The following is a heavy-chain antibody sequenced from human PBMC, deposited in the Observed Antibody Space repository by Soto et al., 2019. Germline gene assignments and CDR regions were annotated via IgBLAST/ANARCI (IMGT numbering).Heavy chain of an antibody. CDR2: IKGDGSDT. CDR1: GFTFSSSR. Sequence: PGGSLRLSCAASGFTFSSSRMHWVRQVPGKGLVCVSHIKGDGSDTSYAESVKGRFTVSRDNAKDTLYLQMNNLRAEDTALYYCSTLGGPHLESRDYWGQGTLVTVSS. J-gene: IGHJ4*02. V-gene: IGHV3-74*01. D-gene: IGHD1-1*01. CDR3: STLGGPHLESRDY.